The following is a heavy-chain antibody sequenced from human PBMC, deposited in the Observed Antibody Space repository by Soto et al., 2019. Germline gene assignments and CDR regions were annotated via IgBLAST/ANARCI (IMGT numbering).Heavy chain of an antibody. CDR2: IWYDGRNK. V-gene: IGHV3-33*01. CDR1: GFTFSSYG. Sequence: QVQLVESGGGVVQPGRSLRLSCAASGFTFSSYGMHWVRQAPGKGLEWVAVIWYDGRNKYYADSVKGRFTISRDNSKNTLYMQMNSLRAEDTAVYYCAREGTVAAGIVSALLYYWGQGTLVTVSS. J-gene: IGHJ4*02. D-gene: IGHD6-13*01. CDR3: AREGTVAAGIVSALLYY.